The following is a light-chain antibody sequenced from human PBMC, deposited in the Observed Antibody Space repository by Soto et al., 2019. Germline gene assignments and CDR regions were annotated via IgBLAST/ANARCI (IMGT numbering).Light chain of an antibody. J-gene: IGKJ3*01. V-gene: IGKV3-20*01. CDR1: QSVSSSY. Sequence: EIVLTQSPGTLSLSPGERATLSCRASQSVSSSYLAWYQQKPGQAPRLLIYGASGRATGIPDRFSGSGSGTDFTLTISRLEPEDFAVYFCQQYGSSSFTFGPGTKVDLK. CDR2: GAS. CDR3: QQYGSSSFT.